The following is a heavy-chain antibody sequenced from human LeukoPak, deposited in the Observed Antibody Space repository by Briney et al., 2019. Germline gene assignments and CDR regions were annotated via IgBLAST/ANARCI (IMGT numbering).Heavy chain of an antibody. CDR3: ARECSSGWYGPYFDY. CDR2: INPNSGGT. V-gene: IGHV1-2*02. Sequence: ASVKVSCKASGYTFIAYYMHWVRQAPGQGLEWMGWINPNSGGTNYAQKFQGRVTMTRDTSISTAYMDLSRLRSDDTAVYYCARECSSGWYGPYFDYWGQGTLVTVSS. J-gene: IGHJ4*02. CDR1: GYTFIAYY. D-gene: IGHD6-19*01.